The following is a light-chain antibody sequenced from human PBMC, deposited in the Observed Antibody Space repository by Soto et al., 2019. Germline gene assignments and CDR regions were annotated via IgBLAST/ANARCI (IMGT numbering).Light chain of an antibody. CDR2: VNSDGSH. J-gene: IGLJ3*02. CDR1: SGHSSYA. CDR3: QTWGTGIRV. Sequence: QSVLTQSPSASASLGASVKLTCTLSSGHSSYAIAWHQQQPEKGPRYLMKVNSDGSHIEGDGIPDRFSGSSSGAERYLTISSLQSEDEADYYCQTWGTGIRVFGGGTKVTVL. V-gene: IGLV4-69*01.